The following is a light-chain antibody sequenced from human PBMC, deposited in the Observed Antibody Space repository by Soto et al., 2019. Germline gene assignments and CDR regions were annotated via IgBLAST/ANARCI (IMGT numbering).Light chain of an antibody. J-gene: IGKJ5*01. CDR2: DAS. CDR1: QSVSSY. CDR3: QQRSNWPIN. V-gene: IGKV3-11*01. Sequence: EIVLTQSPATLSLSPGERATLSCRTSQSVSSYFAWYQQKAGRAPRLLIYDASNRATGIPARFIASGSGTGFTRTISTPEPEDFAVYYCQQRSNWPINFSQGTRREIK.